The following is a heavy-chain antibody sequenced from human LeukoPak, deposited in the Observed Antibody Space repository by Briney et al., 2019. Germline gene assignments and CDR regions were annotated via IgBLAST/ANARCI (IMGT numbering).Heavy chain of an antibody. Sequence: GASVKVSCKASGYTFTNYGISWVGQAPGHGREWMGWISVYNGNANYAQKFRGRVTMTSEETTRTAYMALRSLRSDDTAVYYCATDPVGRYNWNYGDLGYWGQGTLVTVSS. CDR3: ATDPVGRYNWNYGDLGY. CDR2: ISVYNGNA. V-gene: IGHV1-18*01. J-gene: IGHJ4*02. D-gene: IGHD1-7*01. CDR1: GYTFTNYG.